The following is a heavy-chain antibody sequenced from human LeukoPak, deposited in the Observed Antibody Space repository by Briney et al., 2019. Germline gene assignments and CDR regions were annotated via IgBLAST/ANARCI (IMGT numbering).Heavy chain of an antibody. D-gene: IGHD4-11*01. CDR1: GFTFSSYA. CDR2: ISYDGSNK. Sequence: KSGGSLRLSCAASGFTFSSYAMHWVRQAPGKGLEWVAVISYDGSNKYYADSVKGRFTISRDNSKNTLYLQMNSLRAEDTAVYYCAKPRWDYSNYLGGFDPWGQGTLVTVSS. CDR3: AKPRWDYSNYLGGFDP. J-gene: IGHJ5*02. V-gene: IGHV3-30-3*01.